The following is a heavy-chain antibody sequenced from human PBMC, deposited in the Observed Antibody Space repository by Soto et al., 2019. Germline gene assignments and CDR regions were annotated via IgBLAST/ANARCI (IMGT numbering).Heavy chain of an antibody. Sequence: QVQLVQSGAEVKRPGSSVKVSCKASGDTFAFHSINWVRQSPGLGLEWMGRINPILSMSNYAQRFQGRVTMTADKSTSTAYMVLSSLRAEDTVIYYCATSYGSGYRAFDYWGQGALVTVSS. J-gene: IGHJ4*02. V-gene: IGHV1-69*02. D-gene: IGHD3-10*01. CDR2: INPILSMS. CDR3: ATSYGSGYRAFDY. CDR1: GDTFAFHS.